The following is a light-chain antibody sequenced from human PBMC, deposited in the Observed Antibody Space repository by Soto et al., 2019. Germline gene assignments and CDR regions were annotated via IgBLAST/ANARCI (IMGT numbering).Light chain of an antibody. V-gene: IGLV1-40*01. CDR1: SSNIGAGYD. J-gene: IGLJ2*01. CDR3: QSYDSRLSGHVV. CDR2: DNS. Sequence: QLVLTQPPSVSGAPGQRVTISCTGSSSNIGAGYDVHWYQQLPGTAPKLLIYDNSNRPSGVPDRFSGSKSGTSASLAITGLQAEDEADYYCQSYDSRLSGHVVFGGGTKLTVL.